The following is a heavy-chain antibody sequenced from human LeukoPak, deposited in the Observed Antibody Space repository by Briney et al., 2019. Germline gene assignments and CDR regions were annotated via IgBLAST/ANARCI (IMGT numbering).Heavy chain of an antibody. D-gene: IGHD4-23*01. V-gene: IGHV1-2*02. CDR3: ARERTTVVTLDYYYGMDV. J-gene: IGHJ6*02. Sequence: ASVTVSCKASGYSFTGYYIHWVRQALGQGPEWMGWINPNSGGTKYAQKFQGRLTMTRDTSISTANMELSRLRSDDTAVYYCARERTTVVTLDYYYGMDVWGQGTTVTVSS. CDR1: GYSFTGYY. CDR2: INPNSGGT.